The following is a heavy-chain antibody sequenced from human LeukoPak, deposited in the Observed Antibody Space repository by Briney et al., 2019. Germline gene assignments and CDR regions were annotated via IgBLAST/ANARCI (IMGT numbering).Heavy chain of an antibody. V-gene: IGHV5-51*01. D-gene: IGHD2-21*02. Sequence: GESLKISCKGSGYSFTSYWIGWVRQMPGKGLEWMGIIYPGDSDTRYSPSFQGQVTISADKSISTAYLQWSSLKASDTAMYYCARLFPAYREVKTVMCGGDCYAWGQGTLVTVSS. CDR1: GYSFTSYW. CDR2: IYPGDSDT. CDR3: ARLFPAYREVKTVMCGGDCYA. J-gene: IGHJ5*02.